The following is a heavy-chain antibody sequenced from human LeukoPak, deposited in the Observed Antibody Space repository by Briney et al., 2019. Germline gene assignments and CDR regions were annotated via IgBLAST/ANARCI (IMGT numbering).Heavy chain of an antibody. J-gene: IGHJ6*03. Sequence: PSETLSLTCTVSGGSISSSSYSWNWIRQPPGKGLEWIGEINYGPSTNYNPSLKSRVTISIDTSKNHFSLRLSSVTAADTAVYYCATFSTTGYYIDVWGKGTTVTISS. CDR3: ATFSTTGYYIDV. V-gene: IGHV4-39*02. D-gene: IGHD2/OR15-2a*01. CDR1: GGSISSSSYS. CDR2: INYGPST.